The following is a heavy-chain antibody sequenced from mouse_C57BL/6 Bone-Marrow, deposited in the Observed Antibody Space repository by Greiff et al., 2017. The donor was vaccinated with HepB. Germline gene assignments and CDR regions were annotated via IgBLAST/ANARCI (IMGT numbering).Heavy chain of an antibody. CDR1: GFSFNTYA. J-gene: IGHJ1*03. CDR2: IRSKSNNYAT. D-gene: IGHD1-1*01. CDR3: VRQTVVEPNWYFDV. Sequence: EVQLVESGGGLVQPKGSLKLSCAASGFSFNTYAMNWVRQAPGKGLEWVARIRSKSNNYATYYADSVKDRFTISRDDSESMLYLQMNNLKTEDTAMYYCVRQTVVEPNWYFDVWGTGTTVTVSS. V-gene: IGHV10-1*01.